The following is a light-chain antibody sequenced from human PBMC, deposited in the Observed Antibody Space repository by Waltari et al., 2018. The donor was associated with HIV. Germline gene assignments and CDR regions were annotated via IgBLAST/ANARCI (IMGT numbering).Light chain of an antibody. Sequence: SYDLTQPPSVSVSSGQTATVTCSGVNLGHKYVSWYQQRSGQSPVLVIYQDTKSPPGIPERFVGSTSENTATLTINETQPLDEAHYSCQAWDSGTSVFGGGTNLTVL. V-gene: IGLV3-1*01. J-gene: IGLJ3*02. CDR3: QAWDSGTSV. CDR1: NLGHKY. CDR2: QDT.